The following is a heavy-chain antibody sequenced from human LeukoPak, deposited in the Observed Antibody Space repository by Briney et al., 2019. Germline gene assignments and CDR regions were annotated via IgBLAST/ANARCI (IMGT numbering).Heavy chain of an antibody. J-gene: IGHJ6*03. D-gene: IGHD4-23*01. CDR3: ARDGGNSGYYYNYMDV. Sequence: GGSLRLSCAASGFTFSSYAMHWVRQAPGKGLEWVAVISYDGSNKYYADSVKGRFTISRDNSKNTLYLQMNSLRAEDTAVYYCARDGGNSGYYYNYMDVWGKGTTVTVSS. CDR2: ISYDGSNK. CDR1: GFTFSSYA. V-gene: IGHV3-30*01.